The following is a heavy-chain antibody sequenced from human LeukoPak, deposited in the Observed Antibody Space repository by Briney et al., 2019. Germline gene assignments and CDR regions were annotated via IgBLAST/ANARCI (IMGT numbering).Heavy chain of an antibody. Sequence: GGSLRLSCAASGFTFSSYSMNWVRRAPGKGLEWVSIISARDGRTYYADSVKGRFTISRDNSKNTLYLQMNSLRVEDTAVYYCVRDGRPLDYWGQGTLVTVSS. CDR1: GFTFSSYS. V-gene: IGHV3-23*01. J-gene: IGHJ4*02. CDR2: ISARDGRT. CDR3: VRDGRPLDY.